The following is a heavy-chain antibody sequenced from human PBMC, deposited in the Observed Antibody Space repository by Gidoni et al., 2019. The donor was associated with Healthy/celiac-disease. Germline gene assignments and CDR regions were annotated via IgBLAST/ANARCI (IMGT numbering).Heavy chain of an antibody. CDR2: ISYDGSNK. CDR3: ARGEGGSGLGYYFDY. Sequence: QVQLVESGGGVVQPGRSLRLSCAASGFTFSSYAMHWVRQAPGKGLEWVAVISYDGSNKYYADSVKGRFTISRDNSKNTLYLQMNSLRAEDTAVYYCARGEGGSGLGYYFDYWGQGTLVTVSS. V-gene: IGHV3-30*04. D-gene: IGHD6-19*01. J-gene: IGHJ4*02. CDR1: GFTFSSYA.